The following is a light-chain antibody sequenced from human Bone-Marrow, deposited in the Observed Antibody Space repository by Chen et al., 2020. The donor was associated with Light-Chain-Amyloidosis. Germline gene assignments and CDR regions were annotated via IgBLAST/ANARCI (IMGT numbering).Light chain of an antibody. CDR2: AAS. CDR1: QSVSSRY. Sequence: IVLTRSPGTLSLSPGERATLSCRASQSVSSRYLAWYQQKPGQAPRLLLYAASSRATGIPDRFSGSESGTDFTLTISRLEPEDFAVYYCQQYGSSPRFTFGPGTKVDIK. J-gene: IGKJ3*01. V-gene: IGKV3-20*01. CDR3: QQYGSSPRFT.